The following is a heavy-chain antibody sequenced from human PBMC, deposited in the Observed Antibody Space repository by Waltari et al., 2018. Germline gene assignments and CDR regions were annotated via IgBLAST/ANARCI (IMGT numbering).Heavy chain of an antibody. J-gene: IGHJ3*02. D-gene: IGHD2-21*01. CDR3: AAEDGAYCGGDCGAFDI. CDR1: GGSISSGSYY. V-gene: IGHV4-61*09. CDR2: IYTSGST. Sequence: QVQLQESGPGLVKPSQTLSLTCTVSGGSISSGSYYWSWIRQPAGKGLEWIGYIYTSGSTNYNPSLKSRVTISVDTSKNQFSLKLSSVTAADTAVYYCAAEDGAYCGGDCGAFDIWGQGTMVTVSS.